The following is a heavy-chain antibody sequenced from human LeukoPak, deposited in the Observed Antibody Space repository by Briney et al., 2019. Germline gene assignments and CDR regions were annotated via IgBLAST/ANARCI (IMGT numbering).Heavy chain of an antibody. Sequence: PGTSLRLSCAASGFTFSSYGMHWVRQAPGKGLEWVAVIWYDGSNKYYADSVKGRFTISRDNSKNTLYLQMNSLRAEDTAVYYCARSYGWDGYNLDWGQGTLVTVSS. J-gene: IGHJ4*02. CDR3: ARSYGWDGYNLD. CDR1: GFTFSSYG. CDR2: IWYDGSNK. D-gene: IGHD5-24*01. V-gene: IGHV3-33*01.